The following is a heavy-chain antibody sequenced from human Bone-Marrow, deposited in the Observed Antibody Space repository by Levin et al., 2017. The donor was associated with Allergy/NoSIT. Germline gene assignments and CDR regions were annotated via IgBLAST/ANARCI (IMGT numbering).Heavy chain of an antibody. CDR1: GFTFSDHH. CDR3: ARTHSDRSHYFSDY. CDR2: IRDKANSYTT. V-gene: IGHV3-72*01. J-gene: IGHJ4*02. D-gene: IGHD3-3*01. Sequence: LSLTCAASGFTFSDHHVDWVRQAPGKGLEWVARIRDKANSYTTEYAASVKGRFTISRDDSKNSLFLQMNSLQAEDTAVFYCARTHSDRSHYFSDYWGQGIPVTVSS.